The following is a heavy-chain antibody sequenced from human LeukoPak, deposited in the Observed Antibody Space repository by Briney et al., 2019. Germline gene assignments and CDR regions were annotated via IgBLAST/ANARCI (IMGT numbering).Heavy chain of an antibody. CDR3: ARDLLEASGSSLDY. CDR1: GFTFSDYY. Sequence: GGSLRLSCAASGFTFSDYYMSWIRQAPGKGLEWVSYISSSGSTIYYADSVKGRFTISGDNAKNSLYLQMNSLRAEDTAVYYCARDLLEASGSSLDYWGQGTLVTVSS. V-gene: IGHV3-11*01. J-gene: IGHJ4*02. CDR2: ISSSGSTI. D-gene: IGHD1-26*01.